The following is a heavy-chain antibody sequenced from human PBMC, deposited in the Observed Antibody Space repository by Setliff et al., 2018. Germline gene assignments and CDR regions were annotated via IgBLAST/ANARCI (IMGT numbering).Heavy chain of an antibody. Sequence: PGGSLRLSCAASGFTFSSYAMSWVRQAPGKGLEWVSAISGSGGSTYYADSVKGRFTISRDNSKNTLYLQMNSLIAEDTAGHYVAKDLRDLGYSDHWGQGTLVTVSS. CDR3: AKDLRDLGYSDH. D-gene: IGHD3-3*01. J-gene: IGHJ4*01. V-gene: IGHV3-23*01. CDR1: GFTFSSYA. CDR2: ISGSGGST.